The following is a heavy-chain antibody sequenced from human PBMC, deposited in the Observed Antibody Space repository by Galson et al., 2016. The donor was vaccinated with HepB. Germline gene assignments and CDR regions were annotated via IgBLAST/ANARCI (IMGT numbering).Heavy chain of an antibody. V-gene: IGHV3-74*01. CDR2: INRDGMST. CDR3: ARYDYNTSGYYSSNWFDP. D-gene: IGHD3-22*01. J-gene: IGHJ5*02. CDR1: RFIFSNHY. Sequence: SLRLSCAASRFIFSNHYMHWVRQAPGKGLVWVSRINRDGMSTDYADSVKGRFTISRDNAKNTLYLQMNSLRAEDTAIYYCARYDYNTSGYYSSNWFDPWGQGTLVTVSS.